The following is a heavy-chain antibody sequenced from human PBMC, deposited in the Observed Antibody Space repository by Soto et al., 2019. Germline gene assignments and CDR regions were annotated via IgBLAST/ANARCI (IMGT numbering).Heavy chain of an antibody. CDR2: IIPILGIA. D-gene: IGHD2-2*01. CDR1: GGTFSSYT. V-gene: IGHV1-69*02. Sequence: QVQLVQSGAEVKKPGSSVKVSCKASGGTFSSYTISWVRQAPGQGLEWMGRIIPILGIANYAQKFQGRVTMTADKSTSTAYMELSSLRSEDTAVYYCARSRYCSSTSCAQTYYFDYWGQGTLVTVSS. CDR3: ARSRYCSSTSCAQTYYFDY. J-gene: IGHJ4*02.